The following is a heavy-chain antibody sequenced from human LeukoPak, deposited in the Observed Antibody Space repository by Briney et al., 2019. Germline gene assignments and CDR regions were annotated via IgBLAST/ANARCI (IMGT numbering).Heavy chain of an antibody. CDR3: AKQIAVAGTGDYFDY. J-gene: IGHJ4*02. Sequence: PGGSLRLSCAASGFTFSSYAMSWVRQAPGKGLEWVSVISGSGGSTYYADSVKGRFTISRDNSKNTLYLQMNSLRAEDTAVYYCAKQIAVAGTGDYFDYWGQGTLVTVSS. V-gene: IGHV3-23*01. CDR2: ISGSGGST. CDR1: GFTFSSYA. D-gene: IGHD6-19*01.